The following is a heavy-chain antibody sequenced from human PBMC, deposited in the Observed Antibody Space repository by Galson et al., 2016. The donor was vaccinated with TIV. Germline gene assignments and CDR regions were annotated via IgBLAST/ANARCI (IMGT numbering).Heavy chain of an antibody. CDR1: GNSLTELV. CDR2: FDPEVSKT. Sequence: SVKVSCKVSGNSLTELVMHWVRQAPGKGLEWMGGFDPEVSKTVYARKFQGRVTMTADTYRDTAYMELGSLRIEATAVYYCATVAWFPGLSLDNWGQGTLVTVSS. J-gene: IGHJ4*02. V-gene: IGHV1-24*01. CDR3: ATVAWFPGLSLDN. D-gene: IGHD2/OR15-2a*01.